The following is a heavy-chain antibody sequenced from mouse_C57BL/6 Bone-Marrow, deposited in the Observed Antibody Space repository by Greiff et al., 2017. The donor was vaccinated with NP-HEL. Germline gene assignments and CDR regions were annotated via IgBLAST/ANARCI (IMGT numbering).Heavy chain of an antibody. CDR1: GFTFSSYG. D-gene: IGHD4-1*01. V-gene: IGHV5-6*01. Sequence: EVKVVESGGDLVKPGGSLKLSCAASGFTFSSYGMSWVRQTPDKRLEWVATISSGGSSTYYPDSVTGRFTISRDNAKNTLYLQMSSLKSEDTAMYYGARVTGYYAMDYWDQGTAVTVSS. CDR3: ARVTGYYAMDY. J-gene: IGHJ4*01. CDR2: ISSGGSST.